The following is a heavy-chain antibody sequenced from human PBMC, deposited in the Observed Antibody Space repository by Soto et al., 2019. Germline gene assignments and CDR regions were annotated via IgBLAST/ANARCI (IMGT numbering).Heavy chain of an antibody. V-gene: IGHV1-18*01. CDR3: ARDAGVVPGRDAFDI. D-gene: IGHD3-3*01. CDR2: ISAYNGDT. Sequence: ASVKVSCKASGYTFPSYGISWVRQAPGQGLEWMGWISAYNGDTNYAQKLQGRVTMTTDTSTSTAYMELRSLRSDDTAVYYCARDAGVVPGRDAFDIWGQGTMVTVSS. J-gene: IGHJ3*02. CDR1: GYTFPSYG.